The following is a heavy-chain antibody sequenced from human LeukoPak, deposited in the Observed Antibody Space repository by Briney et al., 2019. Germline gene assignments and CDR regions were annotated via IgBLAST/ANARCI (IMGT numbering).Heavy chain of an antibody. CDR3: ASSLYYDILTGYSPGYFDY. J-gene: IGHJ4*02. Sequence: GGSLRLSCAASGFTFSSYSMNWVRQAPGKGLEWVSSISSSSSYIYYADSVKGRFTISRDNAKNSLYLQMNSLRAEDTAVYYCASSLYYDILTGYSPGYFDYWGQGTLVTVSS. D-gene: IGHD3-9*01. CDR1: GFTFSSYS. CDR2: ISSSSSYI. V-gene: IGHV3-21*01.